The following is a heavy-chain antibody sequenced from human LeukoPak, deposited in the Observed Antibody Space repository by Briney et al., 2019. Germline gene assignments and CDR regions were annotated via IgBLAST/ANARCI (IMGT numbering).Heavy chain of an antibody. CDR1: GGSFSGYY. Sequence: PSETLSLTCAVYGGSFSGYYWSWIRQPPGKGLEWIGEINHSGSTNYNPSLKSRVTISVDTSKNQFSLKLSSVTAADTDVYYCARATLGYCSGGSCSHRNYYYYYMDVWGKGTTVTISS. J-gene: IGHJ6*03. CDR2: INHSGST. D-gene: IGHD2-15*01. V-gene: IGHV4-34*01. CDR3: ARATLGYCSGGSCSHRNYYYYYMDV.